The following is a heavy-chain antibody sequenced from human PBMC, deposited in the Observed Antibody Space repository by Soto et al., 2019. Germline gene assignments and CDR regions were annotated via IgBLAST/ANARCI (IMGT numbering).Heavy chain of an antibody. J-gene: IGHJ6*02. CDR2: IIPTFGTA. CDR3: AKVRYSSPMGYYYGMDV. CDR1: RVAFSKFI. Sequence: GASVKVSCKASRVAFSKFIVTWVRQAPGLGLEWVGGIIPTFGTANYAQKFQGRVTITADESTSTSYMEVNNLRFEDTAVYYCAKVRYSSPMGYYYGMDVWGQGTTVTVSS. V-gene: IGHV1-69*13. D-gene: IGHD6-19*01.